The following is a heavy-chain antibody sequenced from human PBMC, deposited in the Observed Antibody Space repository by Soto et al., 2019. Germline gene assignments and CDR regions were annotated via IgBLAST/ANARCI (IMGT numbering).Heavy chain of an antibody. D-gene: IGHD3-9*01. J-gene: IGHJ4*02. CDR3: ARTTFYDVFTAYYSLFDY. CDR2: ISDSGSS. V-gene: IGHV4-31*03. CDR1: GGSISSGRFY. Sequence: QVQLQESGPGLVKPSQTLTLTCTVSGGSISSGRFYWSWIRQHPGKVLEWIGHISDSGSSYYNPSLESRVTISVDTSKNQFSLKLSAVTAADTAVYFCARTTFYDVFTAYYSLFDYWGQGTMVTVSS.